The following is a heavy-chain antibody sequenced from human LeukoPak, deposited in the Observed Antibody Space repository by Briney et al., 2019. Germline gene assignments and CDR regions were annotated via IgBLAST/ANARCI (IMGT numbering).Heavy chain of an antibody. Sequence: GGSLRLSCAASGFTFSSYGMHWVRQAPGKGLEWVTFIQYDGSNKYYADSVKGRFTISRDNSKNTLYLQMNSLRAEDTAVYYCAKMGVITMVRGVVDYWGQGTLVTVSS. V-gene: IGHV3-30*02. CDR2: IQYDGSNK. CDR3: AKMGVITMVRGVVDY. CDR1: GFTFSSYG. D-gene: IGHD3-10*01. J-gene: IGHJ4*02.